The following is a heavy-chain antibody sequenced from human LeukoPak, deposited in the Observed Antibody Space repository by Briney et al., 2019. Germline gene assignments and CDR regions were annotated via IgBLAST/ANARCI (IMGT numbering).Heavy chain of an antibody. CDR3: ARDYRDTMIVVEGSWGYYMDV. V-gene: IGHV3-74*01. J-gene: IGHJ6*03. CDR1: GFTFSNAW. D-gene: IGHD3-22*01. CDR2: INSDGSST. Sequence: GGSLRLSCAASGFTFSNAWMSWVRQAPGKGLVWVSRINSDGSSTSYADSVKGRFTISRDNAKDTLYLQMNSLRAEDTAVYYCARDYRDTMIVVEGSWGYYMDVWGKGTTVTISS.